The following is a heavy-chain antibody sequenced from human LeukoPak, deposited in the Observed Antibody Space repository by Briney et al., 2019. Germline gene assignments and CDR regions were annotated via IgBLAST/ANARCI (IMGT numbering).Heavy chain of an antibody. V-gene: IGHV4-59*01. Sequence: SETLSLTCTVSGGPISGYYWSWIRQPPGKGLEWIGYIYYSGSTNYNPSLKSRVTISVDTSKNQFSLKLSSVTAADTAVYYCAREGGSCYPHYYFDYWGQGTLVTVSS. D-gene: IGHD2-15*01. J-gene: IGHJ4*02. CDR3: AREGGSCYPHYYFDY. CDR2: IYYSGST. CDR1: GGPISGYY.